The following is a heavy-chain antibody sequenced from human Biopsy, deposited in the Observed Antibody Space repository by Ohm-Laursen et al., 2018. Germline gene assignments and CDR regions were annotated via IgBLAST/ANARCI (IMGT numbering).Heavy chain of an antibody. CDR1: GYTFTNYG. CDR2: INAYNGNT. CDR3: ARDRTPYYDFWSGKSFDNWFDP. Sequence: ASVKVSCKASGYTFTNYGISWVRQAPGQGLEWMGWINAYNGNTNYAQKLQGRVTMTTDTSTSTAYMELRSLRSGDTALYYCARDRTPYYDFWSGKSFDNWFDPWGQGTLVTVSS. J-gene: IGHJ5*02. D-gene: IGHD3-3*01. V-gene: IGHV1-18*01.